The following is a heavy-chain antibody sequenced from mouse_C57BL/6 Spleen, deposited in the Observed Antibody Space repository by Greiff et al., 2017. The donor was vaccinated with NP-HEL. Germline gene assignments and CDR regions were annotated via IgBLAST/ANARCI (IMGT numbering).Heavy chain of an antibody. CDR2: IYPRSGNT. V-gene: IGHV1-81*01. J-gene: IGHJ4*01. Sequence: VQLQQSGAELARPGASVKLSCKASGYTFTSYGISWVKQRTGQGLEWIGEIYPRSGNTYYIEKFKGKATLTADKSSSTAYMELRRLPSKDSAVYFCARETGRHLRLDYYAMDYWGQGTSVTVSS. D-gene: IGHD3-2*02. CDR3: ARETGRHLRLDYYAMDY. CDR1: GYTFTSYG.